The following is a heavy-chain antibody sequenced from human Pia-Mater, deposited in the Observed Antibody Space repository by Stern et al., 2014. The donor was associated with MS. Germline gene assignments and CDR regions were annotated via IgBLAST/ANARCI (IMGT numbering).Heavy chain of an antibody. Sequence: VQLVQSGGGLVQPGGSLRLSCAFSQLTFSFHAMSWVRQAPGKGLEWVSGISGNGAEKYYADSVKGRFTISRDNSKETVFLQLNNVRAEDTAVYYCAKGNTYFFDTSDAAPGYWGQGTLVTVSS. CDR2: ISGNGAEK. CDR3: AKGNTYFFDTSDAAPGY. J-gene: IGHJ1*01. V-gene: IGHV3-23*04. D-gene: IGHD3-22*01. CDR1: QLTFSFHA.